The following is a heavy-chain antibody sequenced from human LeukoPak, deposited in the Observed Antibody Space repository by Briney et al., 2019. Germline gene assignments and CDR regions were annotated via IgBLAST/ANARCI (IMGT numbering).Heavy chain of an antibody. J-gene: IGHJ6*03. CDR1: AGSISSYY. CDR3: ARVPIFGAFHYYYYMDV. D-gene: IGHD3-3*01. Sequence: PSETLSLTCTVSAGSISSYYWSWIRQPPGKGLEWIVYIYYSGRTYSNPSLKSRATTSVDTSKSQFSLKLSSVTAADTAVYYCARVPIFGAFHYYYYMDVWGKGTTVTVSS. V-gene: IGHV4-59*01. CDR2: IYYSGRT.